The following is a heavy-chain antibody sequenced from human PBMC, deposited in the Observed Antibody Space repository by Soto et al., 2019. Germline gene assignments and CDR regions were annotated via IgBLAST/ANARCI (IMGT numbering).Heavy chain of an antibody. CDR1: GFPFSSYW. V-gene: IGHV3-74*01. J-gene: IGHJ4*02. D-gene: IGHD3-9*01. CDR3: AREYYGLLTGYYTDY. Sequence: EVQLVESGGDLVQRGGSLRLSCAASGFPFSSYWMHWVRHTPGKGLDWVARISGDGVTTYYADSVTGRFTVSRDNGKNTLSMRISGLRAEDTAVYYCAREYYGLLTGYYTDYWGQGTLVSVSS. CDR2: ISGDGVTT.